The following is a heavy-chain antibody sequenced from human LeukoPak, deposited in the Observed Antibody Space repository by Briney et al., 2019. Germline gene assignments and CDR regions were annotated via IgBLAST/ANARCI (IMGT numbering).Heavy chain of an antibody. D-gene: IGHD6-19*01. CDR1: GYTFTGYY. CDR3: ARTRPGIAVAGTRYFDY. V-gene: IGHV1-2*02. J-gene: IGHJ4*02. Sequence: GASVKVSCKASGYTFTGYYMHWVRQAPGQGLEWMGWINPNSGGTNYAQKFQGRVTMTRDTSISTAYMELSRLRSDDTAVYYCARTRPGIAVAGTRYFDYWGQGTLVTVSS. CDR2: INPNSGGT.